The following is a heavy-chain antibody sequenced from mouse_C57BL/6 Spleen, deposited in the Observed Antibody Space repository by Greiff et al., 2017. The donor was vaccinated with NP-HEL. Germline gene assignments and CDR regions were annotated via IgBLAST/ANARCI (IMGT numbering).Heavy chain of an antibody. CDR1: GYSFTDYN. Sequence: VQLQQSGPELVKPGASVKISCKASGYSFTDYNMNWVKQSNGKSLEWIGVINPNYGTTSYNQKFKGKVTFTVDHSSSTAYMQLNSLTSEDSAVYYCASSSSPYWYFDVWGTGTTVTVSS. D-gene: IGHD1-1*01. V-gene: IGHV1-39*01. J-gene: IGHJ1*03. CDR3: ASSSSPYWYFDV. CDR2: INPNYGTT.